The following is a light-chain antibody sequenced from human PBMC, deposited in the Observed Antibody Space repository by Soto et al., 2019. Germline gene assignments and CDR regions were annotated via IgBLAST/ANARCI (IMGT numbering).Light chain of an antibody. J-gene: IGKJ2*02. Sequence: EIVLTQSPGTLSLSPGERATLSCRASQSITSSYLTWYQQKPGQAPRLLIYGASRRATDIPDRFIGSGSGTDFTLTISRLEPEDFAVYYCQLYDSSSCTFGQGTKLEIK. CDR2: GAS. CDR3: QLYDSSSCT. V-gene: IGKV3-20*01. CDR1: QSITSSY.